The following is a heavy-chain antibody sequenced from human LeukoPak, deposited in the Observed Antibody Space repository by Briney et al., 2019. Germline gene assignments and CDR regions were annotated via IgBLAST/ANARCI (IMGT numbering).Heavy chain of an antibody. V-gene: IGHV5-51*01. Sequence: GESLKISCKGSGYTFTSYWIAWVGQMPGKGLEWMGIIYPGDSDTRYSPSFQGKVTISADKSISTAYLQWSSLKASDTAMYYCARQGEFTYCSGGSCHTTQFDYWGQGTLVTVSS. CDR2: IYPGDSDT. CDR1: GYTFTSYW. CDR3: ARQGEFTYCSGGSCHTTQFDY. J-gene: IGHJ4*02. D-gene: IGHD2-15*01.